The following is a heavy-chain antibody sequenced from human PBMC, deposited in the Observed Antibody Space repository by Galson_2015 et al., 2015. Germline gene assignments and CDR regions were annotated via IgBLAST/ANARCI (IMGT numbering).Heavy chain of an antibody. J-gene: IGHJ4*02. CDR1: GFTFSSYA. CDR2: ISGSGGST. CDR3: AKGLRAISSGYYVTDY. D-gene: IGHD3-22*01. V-gene: IGHV3-23*01. Sequence: SLRLSCAASGFTFSSYAMSWVRQAPGKGLEWVSAISGSGGSTYYADSVKGRFTISRDNSKNTLYLQMNSLRAEDTAVYYCAKGLRAISSGYYVTDYWGQGTLVTVSS.